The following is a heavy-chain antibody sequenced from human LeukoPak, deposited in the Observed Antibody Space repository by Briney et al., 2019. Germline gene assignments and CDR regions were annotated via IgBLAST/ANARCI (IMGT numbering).Heavy chain of an antibody. J-gene: IGHJ3*02. CDR2: IYSGGST. Sequence: GGSLRLSCAASGFTVISNYMSWVRQAPGKGLEWVSIIYSGGSTFYADSVKGRFTISRDNSKNTLYLQMNSLRAEDTAVYYCARGGNYLSAFDIWGQGTMVTVSS. V-gene: IGHV3-53*01. CDR1: GFTVISNY. CDR3: ARGGNYLSAFDI. D-gene: IGHD1-26*01.